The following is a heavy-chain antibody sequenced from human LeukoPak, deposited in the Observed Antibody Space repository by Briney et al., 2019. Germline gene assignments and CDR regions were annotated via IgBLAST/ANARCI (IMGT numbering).Heavy chain of an antibody. Sequence: SETLSLTCTVSGGSISSYYWSWIRQPPGKGLEWIGYIYYSGSTNYNPPLKSRVTISVDRSKNQFSLKLSSVTAADTAVYYCARVLDGYMLFDYWGQGTLVTVSS. V-gene: IGHV4-59*01. D-gene: IGHD5-12*01. CDR3: ARVLDGYMLFDY. J-gene: IGHJ4*02. CDR2: IYYSGST. CDR1: GGSISSYY.